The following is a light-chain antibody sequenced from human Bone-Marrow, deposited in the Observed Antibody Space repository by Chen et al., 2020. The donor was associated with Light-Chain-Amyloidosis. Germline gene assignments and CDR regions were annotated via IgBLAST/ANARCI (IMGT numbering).Light chain of an antibody. CDR2: EVN. CDR3: VSYVVNNHYV. CDR1: SSDTRGYKY. Sequence: QSVLTQPPSASGSRGQSVTIPCTSVSSDTRGYKYVSWYQQHPGRAPKLLIYEVNKRPSGVPDRFSGSRFGDTASLTVAGLQAEDEADYYCVSYVVNNHYVFGGGTKVSVL. V-gene: IGLV2-8*01. J-gene: IGLJ1*01.